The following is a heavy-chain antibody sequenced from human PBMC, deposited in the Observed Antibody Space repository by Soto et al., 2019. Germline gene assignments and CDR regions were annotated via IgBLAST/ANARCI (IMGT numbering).Heavy chain of an antibody. CDR1: VCTFTGYY. V-gene: IGHV1-2*02. CDR3: ARLAVVATSLAVAGNYRSGFDP. CDR2: INTNSGGT. D-gene: IGHD6-19*01. J-gene: IGHJ5*02. Sequence: GGSVKVSFKSCVCTFTGYYIHLVRQAAGQGLEWIAWINTNSGGTNYAQKFQGRVTMTRDTSISTAYMELSRLRSEDTAVYYCARLAVVATSLAVAGNYRSGFDPWGQGTMVTVSS.